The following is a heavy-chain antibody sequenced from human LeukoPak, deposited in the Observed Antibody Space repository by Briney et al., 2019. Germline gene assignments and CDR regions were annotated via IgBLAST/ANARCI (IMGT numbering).Heavy chain of an antibody. V-gene: IGHV6-1*01. J-gene: IGHJ4*02. D-gene: IGHD6-19*01. CDR2: TYYRSKWYN. CDR1: GDIVSSNSAA. Sequence: SQTLSLTCAISGDIVSSNSAAWNWIRQSPSRGLEWLGRTYYRSKWYNDYAVSVKSRITINPDTSKNQFSLQLNSVTPEDTAVYYCARGFSSGWYSPVHPFDYWGQGTLVTVSS. CDR3: ARGFSSGWYSPVHPFDY.